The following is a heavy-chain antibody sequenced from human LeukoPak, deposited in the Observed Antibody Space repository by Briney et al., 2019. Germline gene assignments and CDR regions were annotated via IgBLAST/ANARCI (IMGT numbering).Heavy chain of an antibody. CDR3: AIGGRWGGNTGYSSGWPFDY. Sequence: GGSLRLSCAASGFTFSSYGMHWVRQAPGKGLEWVAIISYDGSNKYYADSVKGRFTISRDNSKNTLYLQMNSLSAEDTAVYYCAIGGRWGGNTGYSSGWPFDYWGQGTLVTVSS. V-gene: IGHV3-30*03. CDR1: GFTFSSYG. J-gene: IGHJ4*02. CDR2: ISYDGSNK. D-gene: IGHD6-19*01.